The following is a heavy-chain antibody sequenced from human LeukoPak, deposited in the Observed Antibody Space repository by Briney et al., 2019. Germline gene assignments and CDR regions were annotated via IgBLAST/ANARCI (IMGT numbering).Heavy chain of an antibody. CDR2: INPNSGGT. D-gene: IGHD3-22*01. CDR1: GYTFTGYY. V-gene: IGHV1-2*06. J-gene: IGHJ4*02. Sequence: ASVKVSCKASGYTFTGYYMHWVRQAPGRGLEWMGRINPNSGGTNYAQKFQGRVTMTRDTSISTAYMELSRLRSDDTAVYYCARDHGDSSGFDYWGQGTLVTVSS. CDR3: ARDHGDSSGFDY.